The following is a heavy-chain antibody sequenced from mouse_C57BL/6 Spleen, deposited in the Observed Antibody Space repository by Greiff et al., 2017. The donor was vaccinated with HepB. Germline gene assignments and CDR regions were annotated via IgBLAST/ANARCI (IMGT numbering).Heavy chain of an antibody. CDR3: ARGGLYAMDY. V-gene: IGHV1-50*01. D-gene: IGHD1-1*02. J-gene: IGHJ4*01. CDR2: IDPSDSYT. CDR1: SYTFTSYW. Sequence: VQLQQPGAELVKPGASVKLSCKASSYTFTSYWMQWVKQRPGQGLEWIGEIDPSDSYTNYNQKFKGKATLTVDTSSSTAYMQLSSLTSEDSAVYYCARGGLYAMDYWGQGTSVTVSS.